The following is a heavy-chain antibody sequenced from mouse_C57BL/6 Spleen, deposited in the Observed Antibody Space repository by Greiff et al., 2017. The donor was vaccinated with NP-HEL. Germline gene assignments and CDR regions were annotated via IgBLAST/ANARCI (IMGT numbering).Heavy chain of an antibody. D-gene: IGHD2-5*01. V-gene: IGHV1-26*01. CDR2: INPNNGGT. CDR3: ANSNTAMDY. CDR1: GYTFTDYY. J-gene: IGHJ4*01. Sequence: DVQLQESGPELVKPGASVKISCKASGYTFTDYYMNWVKQSHGKSLEWIGDINPNNGGTSYNQKFKGKATLTVDKSSSTAYMELRSLTSDDSAVYYCANSNTAMDYWGQGTSVTVSS.